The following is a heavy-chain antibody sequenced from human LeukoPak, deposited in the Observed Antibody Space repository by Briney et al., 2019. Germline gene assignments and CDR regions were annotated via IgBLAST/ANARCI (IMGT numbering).Heavy chain of an antibody. V-gene: IGHV4-4*02. CDR3: AKTKLDWLLFDF. CDR1: GDSISNNW. J-gene: IGHJ4*02. D-gene: IGHD3-9*01. CDR2: IFHRGMP. Sequence: SETLSLTCAVSGDSISNNWWSWVRQSPGMRLEWIGQIFHRGMPNYNPSLKSRVTMSIDKSNNQLSLKMNSVTAADTALYYCAKTKLDWLLFDFWGQGILVTVSS.